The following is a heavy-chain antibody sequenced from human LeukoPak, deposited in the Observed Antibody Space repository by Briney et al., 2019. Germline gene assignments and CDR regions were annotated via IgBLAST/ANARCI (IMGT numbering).Heavy chain of an antibody. J-gene: IGHJ4*02. V-gene: IGHV4-59*12. CDR3: ARLFSF. D-gene: IGHD3-9*01. CDR1: GGSISSYY. CDR2: IYYSGST. Sequence: PSETLSLTCTVSGGSISSYYWSWIRQPPGKGLEWIGYIYYSGSTNYNPSLKSRVTISVDTSKNQFSLKLSSVTAADTAVYYCARLFSFWGQGTLVTVSS.